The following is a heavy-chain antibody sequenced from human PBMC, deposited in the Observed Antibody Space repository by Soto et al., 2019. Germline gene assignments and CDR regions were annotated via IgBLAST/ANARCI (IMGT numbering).Heavy chain of an antibody. J-gene: IGHJ3*02. D-gene: IGHD6-13*01. CDR3: AKVYVGSSLKMSAFDI. CDR2: ISGSGGST. Sequence: GGSLRLSCAASGFTFSSYAMSWVRQAPGKGLEWVSAISGSGGSTYYADSVKGRFTISRDNSKNTLYLQMNSLRAEDTAVYYCAKVYVGSSLKMSAFDIWGQGTMVTVSS. CDR1: GFTFSSYA. V-gene: IGHV3-23*01.